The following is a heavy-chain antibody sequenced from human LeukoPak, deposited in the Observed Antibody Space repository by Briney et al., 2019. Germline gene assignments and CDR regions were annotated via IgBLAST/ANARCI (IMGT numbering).Heavy chain of an antibody. J-gene: IGHJ4*02. CDR3: ARGASYGYLYYFDY. V-gene: IGHV3-53*01. D-gene: IGHD5-18*01. CDR1: GFTFSTYA. Sequence: GGSLRLSCAASGFTFSTYAMTWVRQAPGKGMEWVSVIYSGGSTYYADSVKGRFTISRDNSKNTLDLQMNSLRAEDTAVYYCARGASYGYLYYFDYWGQGILVTVSS. CDR2: IYSGGST.